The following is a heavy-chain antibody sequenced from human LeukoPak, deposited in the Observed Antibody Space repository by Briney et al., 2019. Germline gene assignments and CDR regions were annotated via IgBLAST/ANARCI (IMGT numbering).Heavy chain of an antibody. V-gene: IGHV7-4-1*02. J-gene: IGHJ4*02. Sequence: GASAKVSCKASGYTFTSYAMNWVRQAPGQGLEWMGWINTNTGNPTYAQGFTGRFVFSLDTSVSTAYLQISSLKAEDTAVYYCARDITGAFGRVLAFDYWGQGTLVTVSS. CDR2: INTNTGNP. CDR1: GYTFTSYA. CDR3: ARDITGAFGRVLAFDY. D-gene: IGHD1-14*01.